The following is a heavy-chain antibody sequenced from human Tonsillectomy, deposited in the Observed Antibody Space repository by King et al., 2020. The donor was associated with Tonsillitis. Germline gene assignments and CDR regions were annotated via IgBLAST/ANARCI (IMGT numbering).Heavy chain of an antibody. D-gene: IGHD3-16*01. V-gene: IGHV4-59*01. CDR1: GGSISGYY. CDR3: ARGPGGGPNYYSMDV. J-gene: IGHJ6*02. CDR2: IYYSGST. Sequence: QLQESGPGLVKPSETLSLTCTVSGGSISGYYWSWIRQPPGKGLEWIGYIYYSGSTNYNPSLKSRVTISVESSKNQFSLKVSSVSDADTAVYYCARGPGGGPNYYSMDVWGQGTSVTVSS.